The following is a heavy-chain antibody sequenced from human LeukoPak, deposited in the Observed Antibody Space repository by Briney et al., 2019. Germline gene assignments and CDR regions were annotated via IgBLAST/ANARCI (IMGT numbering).Heavy chain of an antibody. D-gene: IGHD3-22*01. V-gene: IGHV4-59*08. CDR2: IYYSGST. CDR3: ARGMYYYDGSGDY. CDR1: GGSIGSYY. J-gene: IGHJ4*02. Sequence: SETLSLTCSVSGGSIGSYYWSWIRQPPGKGLEWIGYIYYSGSTNYNPSLKSRVTISINTSKNQFSLNLTSVTAADTAVYYCARGMYYYDGSGDYWGQGTLVTVSS.